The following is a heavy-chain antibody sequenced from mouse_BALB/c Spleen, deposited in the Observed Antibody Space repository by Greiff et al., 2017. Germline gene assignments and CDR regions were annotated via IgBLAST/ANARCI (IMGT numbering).Heavy chain of an antibody. D-gene: IGHD2-12*01. CDR1: GFTFSSYT. CDR3: ARGRPYYFDY. V-gene: IGHV5-12-2*01. Sequence: DVHLVESGGGLVQPGGSLKLSCAASGFTFSSYTMSWVRQTPEKRLEWVAYISNGGGSTYYPDTVKGRFTISRDNAKNTLYLQMSSLKSEDTAMYYCARGRPYYFDYWGQGTTLTVSS. CDR2: ISNGGGST. J-gene: IGHJ2*01.